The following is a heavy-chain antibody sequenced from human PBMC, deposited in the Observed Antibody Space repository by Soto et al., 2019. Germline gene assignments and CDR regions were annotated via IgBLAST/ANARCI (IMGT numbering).Heavy chain of an antibody. Sequence: QVQLQESDAGLVKPSETLSLTCTVSGGSINGYYWGWIRQAPGKGLEWIGYIYYSGNTNYNPSLKSRVTISVDTSKNQFSLKLSSVTAADTAVYYCAREWDHYFQHWGQGTLVTVSS. V-gene: IGHV4-59*01. D-gene: IGHD1-26*01. CDR3: AREWDHYFQH. J-gene: IGHJ1*01. CDR2: IYYSGNT. CDR1: GGSINGYY.